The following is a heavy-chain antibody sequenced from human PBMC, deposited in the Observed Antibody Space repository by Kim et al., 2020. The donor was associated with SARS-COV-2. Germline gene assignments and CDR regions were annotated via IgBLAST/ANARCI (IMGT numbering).Heavy chain of an antibody. V-gene: IGHV3-11*06. CDR3: ARENRTKITMVRAPFDY. D-gene: IGHD3-10*01. J-gene: IGHJ4*02. CDR2: ISSSSSYT. CDR1: GFTFSDYY. Sequence: GGSLRLSCAASGFTFSDYYMSWIRQAPGKGLEWVSYISSSSSYTNYADSVKGRFTISRDNAKNSLYLQMNSLRAEDTAVYYCARENRTKITMVRAPFDYWGQGTLVTVSS.